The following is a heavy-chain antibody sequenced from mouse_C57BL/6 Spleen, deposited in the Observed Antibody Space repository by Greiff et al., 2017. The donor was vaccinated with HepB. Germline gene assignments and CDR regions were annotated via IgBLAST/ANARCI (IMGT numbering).Heavy chain of an antibody. V-gene: IGHV1-82*01. CDR1: GYAFSSSW. D-gene: IGHD1-1*01. CDR2: IYPGDGDT. CDR3: AKEGYYYGSRGWYFDD. Sequence: QVQLQQSGPELVKPGASVKISCKASGYAFSSSWMNWVKQRPGKGLEWIGRIYPGDGDTNYNGKFKGKATLTADKSSSTAYMQLSSLTSEDSAVYFWAKEGYYYGSRGWYFDDWGTGTTVTVSS. J-gene: IGHJ1*03.